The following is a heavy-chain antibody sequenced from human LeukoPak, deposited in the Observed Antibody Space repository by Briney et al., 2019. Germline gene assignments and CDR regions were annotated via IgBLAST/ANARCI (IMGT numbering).Heavy chain of an antibody. CDR1: GFTFSSYA. D-gene: IGHD4-17*01. CDR2: ISASGGST. V-gene: IGHV3-23*01. Sequence: PGRSLRLSCAASGFTFSSYAMSWVRQAPGKGLEWVSSISASGGSTYYRDSVKGRFTISRDNSGTTLYLQMNSLRAEDTAVYYCAKYPRTATVTTLVHFDSWGQGTLVTVSS. J-gene: IGHJ4*02. CDR3: AKYPRTATVTTLVHFDS.